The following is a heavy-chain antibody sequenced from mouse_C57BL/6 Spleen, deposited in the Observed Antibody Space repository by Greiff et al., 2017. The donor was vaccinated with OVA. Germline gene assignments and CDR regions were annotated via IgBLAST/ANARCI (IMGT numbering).Heavy chain of an antibody. D-gene: IGHD2-5*01. V-gene: IGHV5-17*03. CDR2: ISSGSSTI. CDR1: GFTFSDYG. CDR3: ARQGSNYVFWYFDV. J-gene: IGHJ1*03. Sequence: EVKLVESGGGLVKPGGSLKLSCAASGFTFSDYGMHWVRQAPEKGLEWVAYISSGSSTIYYADTVKGRFTISRDNAKNTLYLQMSRLKSEDTAMYYCARQGSNYVFWYFDVWGTGTTVTVSS.